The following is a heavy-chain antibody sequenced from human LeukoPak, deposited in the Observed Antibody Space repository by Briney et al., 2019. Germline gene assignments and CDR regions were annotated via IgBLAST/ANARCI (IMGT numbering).Heavy chain of an antibody. CDR2: VYYSGST. D-gene: IGHD3-10*01. CDR3: AATMVRGVHTHFDY. V-gene: IGHV4-59*08. CDR1: GGSITNYY. J-gene: IGHJ4*02. Sequence: PSETLSLTCTVSGGSITNYYWSWIRQPPGKGLEWFGYVYYSGSTNYNPSLKSRVTISVDTSKSQFTLKLSSVTAADTAVYYCAATMVRGVHTHFDYWGQGTLVTVSS.